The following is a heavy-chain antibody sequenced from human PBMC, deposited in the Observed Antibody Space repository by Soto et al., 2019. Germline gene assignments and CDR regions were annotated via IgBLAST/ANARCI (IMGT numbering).Heavy chain of an antibody. D-gene: IGHD6-19*01. CDR1: GFTFSSYA. J-gene: IGHJ4*02. Sequence: EVQLLESGGCLVQPGGSPRRSCAASGFTFSSYAMSWVSPAPGKGLEWVSAISGSGGSTYYADSVKGRFTISRDNSKNTLYLQMNSLRAEDTAVYYCAKRSGWSVNYHYFDYWGQGTLVTVSS. CDR2: ISGSGGST. V-gene: IGHV3-23*01. CDR3: AKRSGWSVNYHYFDY.